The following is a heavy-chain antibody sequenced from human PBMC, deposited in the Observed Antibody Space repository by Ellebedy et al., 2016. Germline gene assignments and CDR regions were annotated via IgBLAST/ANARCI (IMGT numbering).Heavy chain of an antibody. D-gene: IGHD2-2*01. Sequence: GGSLRLSXAASGFTFSSYSMNWVRQAPGKGLEWVSSISSSSSYIYYADSVKGRFTISRDNAKNSLYLQMNSLRAEDTAVYYCAREFDIVVVPAARGGLNYYYYYMDVWGKGTTVTVSS. V-gene: IGHV3-21*01. CDR1: GFTFSSYS. CDR3: AREFDIVVVPAARGGLNYYYYYMDV. J-gene: IGHJ6*03. CDR2: ISSSSSYI.